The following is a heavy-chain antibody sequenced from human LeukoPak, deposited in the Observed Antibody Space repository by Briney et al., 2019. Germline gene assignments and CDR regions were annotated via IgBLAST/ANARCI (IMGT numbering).Heavy chain of an antibody. V-gene: IGHV4-59*01. D-gene: IGHD5-18*01. CDR3: ASGWRGYSYGYMKY. Sequence: SETLSLTCTVSSGSISSYYWSWIRQPPGQGLEWIVYIYYSGSTNYNTSLKSRVTISVDTSKNQFSLKLSSVTAADTAVYYCASGWRGYSYGYMKYWGQGTLVTVSS. J-gene: IGHJ4*02. CDR2: IYYSGST. CDR1: SGSISSYY.